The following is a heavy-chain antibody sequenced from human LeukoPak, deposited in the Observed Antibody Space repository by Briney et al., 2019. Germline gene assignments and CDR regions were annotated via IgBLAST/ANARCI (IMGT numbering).Heavy chain of an antibody. V-gene: IGHV1-69*04. CDR3: AREYSSSSWEC. CDR2: IIPILGIA. D-gene: IGHD6-6*01. Sequence: SVKVSCKSSGGTFSSYTISLVRQAPGQGLEWMGRIIPILGIANYAQKFQGRVTITADKSTSTAYMELSSLRSEDTAVYYCAREYSSSSWECWGQGALVTVSS. J-gene: IGHJ4*02. CDR1: GGTFSSYT.